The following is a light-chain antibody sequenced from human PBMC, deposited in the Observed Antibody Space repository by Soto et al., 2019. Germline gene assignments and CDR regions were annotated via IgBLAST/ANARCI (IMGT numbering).Light chain of an antibody. CDR1: QSVSSY. CDR2: DAS. J-gene: IGKJ4*01. Sequence: EIVLTQSPATLSLPPGERATLSCRASQSVSSYLAWYQQKPGQAPRLLIYDASNRATGIPARFSGSGSGTDFTLTISSLEPEDFTLYYCQQRSNWPLTFGGGTKVDIK. V-gene: IGKV3-11*01. CDR3: QQRSNWPLT.